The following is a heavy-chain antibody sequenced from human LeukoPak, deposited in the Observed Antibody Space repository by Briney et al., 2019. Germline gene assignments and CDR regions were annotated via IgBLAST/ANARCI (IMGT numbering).Heavy chain of an antibody. D-gene: IGHD5-12*01. V-gene: IGHV4-39*01. CDR1: GDSITSSSYY. J-gene: IGHJ5*02. CDR3: ARTSGPWGNWFDP. Sequence: PSETLSLTCTVSGDSITSSSYYWGWIRQPPGKGLEWIGSIYYSGTTYYSPSLKSRVTISLDTSKNQFSLNLSSVTAADTAVYYCARTSGPWGNWFDPWGQGTLVTVSS. CDR2: IYYSGTT.